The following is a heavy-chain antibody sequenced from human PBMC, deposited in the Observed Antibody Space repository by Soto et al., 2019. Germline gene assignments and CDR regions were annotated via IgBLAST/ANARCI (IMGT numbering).Heavy chain of an antibody. CDR3: AKNPGYYYDSTGYHFDY. J-gene: IGHJ4*02. CDR2: ISYGGGTT. Sequence: GGPLRLSCAASECTFSNYAMSWVRQAQGKGLEWVSAISYGGGTTYYADSVKGRFTISRDNSKNTLYLQMNSLRAEDTAVYYCAKNPGYYYDSTGYHFDYWGQGTLVTVSS. CDR1: ECTFSNYA. D-gene: IGHD3-22*01. V-gene: IGHV3-23*01.